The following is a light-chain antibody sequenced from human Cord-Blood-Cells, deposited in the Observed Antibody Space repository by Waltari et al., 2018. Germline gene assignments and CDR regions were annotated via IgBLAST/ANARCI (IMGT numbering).Light chain of an antibody. Sequence: QSVLTPPPSVSGAPGQRVTISCTGSSSNLGAGYHLHWYQQLPGTAPKPLIYGNSNRPSGVPDRFSGSKSGTSASLAITGLQAEDEADYYCQSYDSSLSGVVFGGGTKLTVL. J-gene: IGLJ2*01. CDR2: GNS. CDR1: SSNLGAGYH. V-gene: IGLV1-40*01. CDR3: QSYDSSLSGVV.